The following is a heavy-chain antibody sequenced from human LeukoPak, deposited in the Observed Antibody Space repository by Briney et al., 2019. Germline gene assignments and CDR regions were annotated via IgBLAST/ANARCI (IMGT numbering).Heavy chain of an antibody. V-gene: IGHV4-39*07. Sequence: SETLSLTCTLSGGSISSSNYYWAWIRQPPGKGLEWIGSIYYSGGTYYNPSLKSRVSISVDTSKNQFSLKLSSVTAADTAVYYCARSQDVLLWFGEPSFDYWGQGTLVTVSS. CDR3: ARSQDVLLWFGEPSFDY. J-gene: IGHJ4*02. CDR1: GGSISSSNYY. CDR2: IYYSGGT. D-gene: IGHD3-10*01.